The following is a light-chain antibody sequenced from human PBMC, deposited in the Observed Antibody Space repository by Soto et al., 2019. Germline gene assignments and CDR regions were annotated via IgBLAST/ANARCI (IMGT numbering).Light chain of an antibody. Sequence: QSLLTQPPSASGTPGQRVTISCSGSSSNIGSNTVSWYQQLPGTAPKLLIFSNNHRPSGVPDRFSGSKSGTSASLAISGLQSEDEADYYCAAWDDSLNAVVFGGGTKVTVL. J-gene: IGLJ2*01. V-gene: IGLV1-44*01. CDR3: AAWDDSLNAVV. CDR1: SSNIGSNT. CDR2: SNN.